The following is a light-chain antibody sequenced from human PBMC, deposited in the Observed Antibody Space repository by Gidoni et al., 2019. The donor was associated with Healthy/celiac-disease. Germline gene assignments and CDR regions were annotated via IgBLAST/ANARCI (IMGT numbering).Light chain of an antibody. CDR2: GAS. Sequence: IVMTPSPATLSVSPGESATLSCRASQSVSSNLAWYQQKPGQAPRLLIDGASTRATGIPARFSGSGSGTEFTLTISSLQSEDFAVYYCQQYNNWPFTFGAGTKVEIK. CDR1: QSVSSN. J-gene: IGKJ3*01. V-gene: IGKV3-15*01. CDR3: QQYNNWPFT.